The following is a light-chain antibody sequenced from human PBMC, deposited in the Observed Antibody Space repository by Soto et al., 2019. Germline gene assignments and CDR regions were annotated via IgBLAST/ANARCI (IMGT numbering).Light chain of an antibody. V-gene: IGLV4-69*01. CDR3: QTWGTGIWV. CDR2: LNSDGSH. CDR1: SGHSSYA. Sequence: QPVLTQSPSASASLGASVKLTCTLSSGHSSYAIAWHQQQPEKGPRYLMKLNSDGSHNKGDGIPDRFSGSSSGAERYLTISSLQSEAEADYYCQTWGTGIWVFGGGTKLTVL. J-gene: IGLJ3*02.